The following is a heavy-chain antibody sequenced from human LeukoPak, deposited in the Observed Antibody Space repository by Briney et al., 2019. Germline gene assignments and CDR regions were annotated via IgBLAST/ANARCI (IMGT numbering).Heavy chain of an antibody. CDR3: ARDHREVVVAESTGYFGY. CDR1: GYPFISYV. D-gene: IGHD2-15*01. Sequence: ASVKVSCKASGYPFISYVIHWVRQAPGQRLEWMGWINAGNGNTKYSQKFQGRVTITRDTSASTAYMELSSLRSEDTAVYYCARDHREVVVAESTGYFGYWGQGTLVTVSS. CDR2: INAGNGNT. V-gene: IGHV1-3*01. J-gene: IGHJ4*02.